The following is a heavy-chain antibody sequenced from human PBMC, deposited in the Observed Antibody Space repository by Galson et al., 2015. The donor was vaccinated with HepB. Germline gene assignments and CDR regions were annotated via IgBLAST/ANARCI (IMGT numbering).Heavy chain of an antibody. Sequence: ETLSLTCTVSGGSISSYYWSWIRQPPGKGLEWIGYMYYSGSTNYNPSLKSRVTISVDTSKNQFSLKLSSVTAADTAVYYCARLAYSNYDPPPYYFDYWGQGTLVTVSS. V-gene: IGHV4-59*08. CDR1: GGSISSYY. CDR3: ARLAYSNYDPPPYYFDY. CDR2: MYYSGST. J-gene: IGHJ4*02. D-gene: IGHD4-11*01.